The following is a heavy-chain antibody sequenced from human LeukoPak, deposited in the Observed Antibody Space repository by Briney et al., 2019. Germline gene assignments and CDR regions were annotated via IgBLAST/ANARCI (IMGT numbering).Heavy chain of an antibody. CDR3: ARGGSYGGNKFAYYFDY. V-gene: IGHV1-69*06. Sequence: SVKVSCKASGGTFSSYAISWVRQAPGQGLEWMGGIIPIFGTANYAQKFQGRVTIAADKSTSTAYMELSSLRSEDTAVYYCARGGSYGGNKFAYYFDYWGQGTLVTVSS. J-gene: IGHJ4*02. CDR1: GGTFSSYA. D-gene: IGHD4-23*01. CDR2: IIPIFGTA.